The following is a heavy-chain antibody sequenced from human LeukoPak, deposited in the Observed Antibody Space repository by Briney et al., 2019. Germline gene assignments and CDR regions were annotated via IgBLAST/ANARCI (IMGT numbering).Heavy chain of an antibody. CDR3: AREGLLTASYDYNCYYMDV. Sequence: GGSLRLSCAASGFTFDDYGMSWVRQAPGKGLEWVANIKEDGSEKYYVDSVQGRFTISRDNAKNSLYLQMNSLRGDDTAVYYCAREGLLTASYDYNCYYMDVWGKGTTVTISS. CDR1: GFTFDDYG. D-gene: IGHD3-9*01. CDR2: IKEDGSEK. V-gene: IGHV3-7*01. J-gene: IGHJ6*03.